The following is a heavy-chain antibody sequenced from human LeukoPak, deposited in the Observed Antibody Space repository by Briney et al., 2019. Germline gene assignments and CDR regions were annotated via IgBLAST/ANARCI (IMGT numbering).Heavy chain of an antibody. CDR3: AGQGGSLYSSSWFPTFDY. Sequence: SVKVSCKASGGTFSSYAISWVRQAPGQGLEWMGGIIPIFGTANYAQKFQGRVTITADKSTSTAYMELSSLRSEDTAVYYCAGQGGSLYSSSWFPTFDYWGQGTLVTVSS. CDR1: GGTFSSYA. D-gene: IGHD6-13*01. J-gene: IGHJ4*02. V-gene: IGHV1-69*06. CDR2: IIPIFGTA.